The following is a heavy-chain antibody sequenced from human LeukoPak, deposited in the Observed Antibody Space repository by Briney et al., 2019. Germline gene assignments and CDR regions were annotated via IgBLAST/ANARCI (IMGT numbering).Heavy chain of an antibody. CDR1: GFTFSSYA. Sequence: GGSLRLSCAASGFTFSSYAMSWVRQAPGKGLEWVSAISGSGGSTYYADSVKGRFTISRDNSKNTLYLQMSSLRAEDTAVYYCASDGDYVYPFDYWGQGTLVTVSS. CDR3: ASDGDYVYPFDY. D-gene: IGHD4-17*01. V-gene: IGHV3-23*01. J-gene: IGHJ4*02. CDR2: ISGSGGST.